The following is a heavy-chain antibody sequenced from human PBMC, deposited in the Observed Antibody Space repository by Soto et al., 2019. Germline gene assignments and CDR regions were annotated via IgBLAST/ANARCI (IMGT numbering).Heavy chain of an antibody. D-gene: IGHD3-10*01. J-gene: IGHJ4*02. CDR3: ARGPSTMREEGYFDY. Sequence: EVQLVESGGGFVQPGGSLRLSCAASGFTFSSYSMNWVRQAPGKGLEWVSYISSSSSTIYYADSVKGRFTISRDNAKNSLYLQMNSLRDEDTAVYYCARGPSTMREEGYFDYWGQGTLVTVSS. CDR1: GFTFSSYS. CDR2: ISSSSSTI. V-gene: IGHV3-48*02.